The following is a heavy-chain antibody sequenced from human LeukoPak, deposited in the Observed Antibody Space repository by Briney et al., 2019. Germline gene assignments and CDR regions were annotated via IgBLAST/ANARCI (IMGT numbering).Heavy chain of an antibody. V-gene: IGHV1-58*01. CDR3: ARAVMEDYFVY. J-gene: IGHJ4*02. D-gene: IGHD3-16*01. CDR1: GFTFTSSA. Sequence: SVKVSCKASGFTFTSSAVQWVRQARGQRLEWIGWIVVGSGNTNYAQKFQGRVTMTRDTSTSTVHMELSSLRSEDTAVYYCARAVMEDYFVYWGQGTLVTVSS. CDR2: IVVGSGNT.